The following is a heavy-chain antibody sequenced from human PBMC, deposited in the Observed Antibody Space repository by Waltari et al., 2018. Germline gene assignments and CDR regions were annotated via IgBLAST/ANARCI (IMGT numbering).Heavy chain of an antibody. Sequence: EVQLLESGGGLVQPGGSLRLSCAASGFTFSSYAMGWVRQAPGKGLEWVSVIYSGGSTYYADSVKGRFTISRDNSKNTLYLQMNSLRAEDTAVYYCAKDGGYDYFDYWGQGTLVTVSS. D-gene: IGHD5-12*01. CDR1: GFTFSSYA. V-gene: IGHV3-23*03. CDR2: IYSGGST. J-gene: IGHJ4*02. CDR3: AKDGGYDYFDY.